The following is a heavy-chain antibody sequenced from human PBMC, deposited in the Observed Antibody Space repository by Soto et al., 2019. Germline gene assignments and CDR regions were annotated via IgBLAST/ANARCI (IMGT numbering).Heavy chain of an antibody. J-gene: IGHJ4*02. Sequence: ASVKVSCKASGYTFTSYGISWVRQAPGQGLEWMGWISAYNGNTDYAQKLQGRVTMTTDTSTSTAYMELRSLRSDDTAVYYCARVPANYDYVWGSYRSPFYFDYWGQGTLVTVSS. CDR2: ISAYNGNT. D-gene: IGHD3-16*02. CDR3: ARVPANYDYVWGSYRSPFYFDY. V-gene: IGHV1-18*04. CDR1: GYTFTSYG.